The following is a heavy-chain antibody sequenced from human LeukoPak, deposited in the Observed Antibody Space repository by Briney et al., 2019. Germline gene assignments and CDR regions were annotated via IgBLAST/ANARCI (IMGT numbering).Heavy chain of an antibody. D-gene: IGHD4-17*01. CDR1: GGSFSGYY. Sequence: SETLSLTRAVYGGSFSGYYWSWIRQPPGKGLEWIGEINHSGSTNYNPSLKRRVTISVDTSKNQFSLKLSSVTAADTAVYYCARKVNDYGIVRWGQGTLVTVST. CDR3: ARKVNDYGIVR. V-gene: IGHV4-34*01. CDR2: INHSGST. J-gene: IGHJ4*02.